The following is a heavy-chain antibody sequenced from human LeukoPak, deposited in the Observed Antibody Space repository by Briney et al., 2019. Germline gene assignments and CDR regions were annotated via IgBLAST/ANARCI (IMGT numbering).Heavy chain of an antibody. Sequence: SETLSLTCTVSGGSISSYYGSWIRQPPAQGLDLIWYIYYNGTTRYNPSLKSRLTISIDTSKKQFSLKLSSVPAADTAVYFCARGGGFTYGRQPFDCWGQGTLVTVSS. CDR2: IYYNGTT. J-gene: IGHJ4*02. CDR3: ARGGGFTYGRQPFDC. V-gene: IGHV4-59*01. CDR1: GGSISSYY. D-gene: IGHD5-18*01.